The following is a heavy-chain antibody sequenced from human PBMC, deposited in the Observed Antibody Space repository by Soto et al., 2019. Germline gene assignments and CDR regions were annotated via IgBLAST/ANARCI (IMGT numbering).Heavy chain of an antibody. V-gene: IGHV1-18*01. J-gene: IGHJ6*02. CDR2: ISAYNGNT. Sequence: ASVKVSCKASGYTFTSYGISWVRQAPGQGLEWMGWISAYNGNTNYAQKLQGRVTMTTDTSTSTAYMELRSLRSDDTAVYYCGREAMAVTPLGYYSCGMDVGGQGTRVTVSS. D-gene: IGHD2-21*02. CDR1: GYTFTSYG. CDR3: GREAMAVTPLGYYSCGMDV.